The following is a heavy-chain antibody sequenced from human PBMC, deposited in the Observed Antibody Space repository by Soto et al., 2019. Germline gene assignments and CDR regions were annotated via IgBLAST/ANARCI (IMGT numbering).Heavy chain of an antibody. D-gene: IGHD1-20*01. J-gene: IGHJ5*02. CDR2: INAGNGNT. V-gene: IGHV1-3*01. CDR3: ARRSSITGNTGWFDP. Sequence: GXSVKESCKGSGYTFASYAMHWGRQAPVQRLEWMGWINAGNGNTKYSQKFQGRVTITRDTSASTAYMELSSLRSEDTAVYYCARRSSITGNTGWFDPWGQGTMVTVSS. CDR1: GYTFASYA.